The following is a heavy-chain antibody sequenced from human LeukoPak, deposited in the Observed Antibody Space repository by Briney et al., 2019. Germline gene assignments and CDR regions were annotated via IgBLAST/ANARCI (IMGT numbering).Heavy chain of an antibody. Sequence: SETLSLACTVSGGSISSSSYYWGWIRQPPGKGLEWIGSIYYSGSTYYNPSLKSRVTISVDTSKNQFSLKLSSVTAADTAVYYCARDRDTAMAFDYWGQGTLVTVSS. J-gene: IGHJ4*02. D-gene: IGHD5-18*01. CDR1: GGSISSSSYY. CDR2: IYYSGST. CDR3: ARDRDTAMAFDY. V-gene: IGHV4-39*07.